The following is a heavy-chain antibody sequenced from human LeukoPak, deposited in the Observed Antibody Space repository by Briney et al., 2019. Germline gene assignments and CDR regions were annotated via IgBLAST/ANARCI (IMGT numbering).Heavy chain of an antibody. J-gene: IGHJ4*02. V-gene: IGHV3-30*18. CDR3: AKFNRQYCSSTTCYGGFDY. CDR2: ISYDGSNK. CDR1: GFTLSSYD. Sequence: PGGSLRLSCAASGFTLSSYDMHWVRQAPGKGLEWVAVISYDGSNKYYADSVKGRFTISRDNSKNTLFLQMNSLRAEDTAVYYRAKFNRQYCSSTTCYGGFDYWGQGTLVTVSS. D-gene: IGHD2-2*01.